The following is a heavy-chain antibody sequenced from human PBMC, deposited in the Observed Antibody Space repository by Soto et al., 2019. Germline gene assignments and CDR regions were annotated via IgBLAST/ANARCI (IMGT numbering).Heavy chain of an antibody. J-gene: IGHJ5*02. CDR2: INHSGST. D-gene: IGHD3-10*01. CDR1: GGSFSGYY. Sequence: PSETLSLTCAVYGGSFSGYYWSWIRQPPGKGLEWIGEINHSGSTNYNPSLKSRVTISVDTSKNRFSLKLSSVTAADTAVYYCARSGVLLWFGYWFDPWGQGTLVTVSS. CDR3: ARSGVLLWFGYWFDP. V-gene: IGHV4-34*01.